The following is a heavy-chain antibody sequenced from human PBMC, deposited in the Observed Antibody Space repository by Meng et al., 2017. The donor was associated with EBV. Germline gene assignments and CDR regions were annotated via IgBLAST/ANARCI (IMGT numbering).Heavy chain of an antibody. V-gene: IGHV4-39*01. CDR3: ARPFPSWQSPRLDPFGA. D-gene: IGHD6-19*01. Sequence: RRWRGPGPGRVKPSETLSRTCTVSGASISSFYYWGWIRRPPGRGLEWIGSAHYTGSTYYSPSLKSRVTVSVDTSKNQFSLRLTSVTAADTAVYYCARPFPSWQSPRLDPFGAWGQGTLVTVSS. J-gene: IGHJ5*02. CDR2: AHYTGST. CDR1: GASISSFYY.